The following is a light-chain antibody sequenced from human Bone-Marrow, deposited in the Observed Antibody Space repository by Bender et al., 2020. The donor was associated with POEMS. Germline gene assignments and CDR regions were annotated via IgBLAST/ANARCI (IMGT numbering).Light chain of an antibody. J-gene: IGLJ3*02. CDR2: TNN. V-gene: IGLV1-44*01. CDR3: QSYDSSLSGPV. Sequence: QSVLTQPPSVSGTPGQRVTISCSGSGSNIGGYPVNWYQQLPGTAPRLLIYTNNERPSGVPDRFSGSKSGTSASLAITGLQPEDEADYYCQSYDSSLSGPVFGGGTKLTVL. CDR1: GSNIGGYP.